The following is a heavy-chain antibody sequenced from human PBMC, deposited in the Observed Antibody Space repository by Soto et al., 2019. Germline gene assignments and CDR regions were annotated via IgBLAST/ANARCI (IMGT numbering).Heavy chain of an antibody. D-gene: IGHD1-7*01. Sequence: GGSLRLSCAASGLTFSLFAMHWLRQAPGGRLEWVAVISNDGGNKYYADSVKGRFTISRDNSRNTLYLQMNSLRAEDTAVYYCARGGTGTTRNWFDPWGQGTLVT. J-gene: IGHJ5*02. CDR3: ARGGTGTTRNWFDP. CDR2: ISNDGGNK. V-gene: IGHV3-30-3*01. CDR1: GLTFSLFA.